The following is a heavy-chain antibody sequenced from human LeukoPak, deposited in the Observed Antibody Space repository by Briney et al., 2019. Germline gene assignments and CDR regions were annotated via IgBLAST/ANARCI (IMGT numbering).Heavy chain of an antibody. CDR2: ISHDGSNK. Sequence: GGSLRLSCAASGFTFSSYGMHWVRQAPGKGLEWVAVISHDGSNKYYADSVKGRFTISRDNSKNTLYLQMNSLRAEDTAVYYCAKDETAAGRYYYYMDVWGKGTTVTVSS. V-gene: IGHV3-30*18. D-gene: IGHD6-13*01. CDR3: AKDETAAGRYYYYMDV. J-gene: IGHJ6*03. CDR1: GFTFSSYG.